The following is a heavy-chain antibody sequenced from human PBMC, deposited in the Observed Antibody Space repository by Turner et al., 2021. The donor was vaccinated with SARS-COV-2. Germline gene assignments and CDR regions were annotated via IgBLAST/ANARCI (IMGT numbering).Heavy chain of an antibody. CDR3: ARDGGYSGYAYFDY. D-gene: IGHD5-12*01. V-gene: IGHV3-33*01. CDR1: GFTFSSYG. Sequence: QVQLVESGGGVVQHGRSLSLSCAASGFTFSSYGMHWVRQAPGKGLEWVGVIWYDGSNKYYADSVKGQFTISRDNSKNTLYLQMNSLRAEDTAVYYCARDGGYSGYAYFDYWGQGTLVTVSS. CDR2: IWYDGSNK. J-gene: IGHJ4*02.